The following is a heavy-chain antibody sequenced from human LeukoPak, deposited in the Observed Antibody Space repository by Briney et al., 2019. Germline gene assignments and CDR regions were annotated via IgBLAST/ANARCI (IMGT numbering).Heavy chain of an antibody. V-gene: IGHV3-66*01. CDR2: IYSGGST. Sequence: GGSLRLSCAASGFTFSSYGMHWVRQAPGKGLEWVSVIYSGGSTYYADSVKGRFSISRDNSKNTLFLQMNSLRAEDTAVYYCARGPGSGTGGMDVWGQGTTVTVPS. J-gene: IGHJ6*02. D-gene: IGHD3-10*01. CDR1: GFTFSSYG. CDR3: ARGPGSGTGGMDV.